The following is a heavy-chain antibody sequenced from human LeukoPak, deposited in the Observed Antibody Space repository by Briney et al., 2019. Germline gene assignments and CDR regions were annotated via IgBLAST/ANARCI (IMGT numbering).Heavy chain of an antibody. J-gene: IGHJ6*03. Sequence: QPGGSPRLSCAASGFTVSSNYMSWVRQAPGKGLEWVSVIYSGGSTYYADSVKGRFTISRDNSKNTLYLQMNSLRAEDTAVYYCARGSYDSSGYYYYYYYYMDVWGKGTTVTVSS. V-gene: IGHV3-53*01. CDR2: IYSGGST. CDR3: ARGSYDSSGYYYYYYYYMDV. CDR1: GFTVSSNY. D-gene: IGHD3-22*01.